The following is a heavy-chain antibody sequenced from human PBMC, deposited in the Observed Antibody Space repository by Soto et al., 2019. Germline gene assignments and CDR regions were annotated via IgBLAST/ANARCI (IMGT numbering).Heavy chain of an antibody. Sequence: GGSLRLSCAASGFTFSGSAMHWVRQASGKGLEWVGRIRSKANSYATAYAASVKGRFTISRDDSKNTAYLQMNSLKTEDTAVYYCTRRHNWNYGGFDYWGQGTLVTVS. CDR2: IRSKANSYAT. CDR3: TRRHNWNYGGFDY. V-gene: IGHV3-73*01. J-gene: IGHJ4*02. CDR1: GFTFSGSA. D-gene: IGHD1-7*01.